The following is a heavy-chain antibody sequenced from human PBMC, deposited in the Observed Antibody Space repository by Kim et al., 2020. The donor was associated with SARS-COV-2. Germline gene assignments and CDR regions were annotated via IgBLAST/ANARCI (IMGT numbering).Heavy chain of an antibody. CDR1: GFTFSSYG. Sequence: GGSLRLSCAASGFTFSSYGMHWVRQAPGKGLEWVAVIWYDGSNKYYADSVKGRFTISRDNSKNTLYLQMNSLRAEDTAVYYCARARDSSGWFKDYWGQGTLVTVSS. D-gene: IGHD6-19*01. J-gene: IGHJ4*02. CDR3: ARARDSSGWFKDY. CDR2: IWYDGSNK. V-gene: IGHV3-33*01.